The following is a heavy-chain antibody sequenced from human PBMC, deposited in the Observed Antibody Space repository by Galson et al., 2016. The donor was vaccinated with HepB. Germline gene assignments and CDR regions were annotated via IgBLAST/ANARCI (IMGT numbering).Heavy chain of an antibody. CDR2: ISVYNGNT. CDR3: ARPGGYSGYEFDF. D-gene: IGHD5-12*01. CDR1: GYTFISYA. Sequence: SVKVSCKASGYTFISYAISWVRQAPGQGLEWMGWISVYNGNTHYAQNLQGRVTMTTDTSTSTAYMELRSLRSDDTAIYYCARPGGYSGYEFDFWGQGTLVTVSS. J-gene: IGHJ4*02. V-gene: IGHV1-18*01.